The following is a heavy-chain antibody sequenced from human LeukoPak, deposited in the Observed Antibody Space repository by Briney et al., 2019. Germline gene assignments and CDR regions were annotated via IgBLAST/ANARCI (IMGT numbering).Heavy chain of an antibody. Sequence: SETLSLTCTVSGGSITNGYYWGWIRQPPGKGLEWIGIIYYSGSTYYSPSLKSRVTISVDTSKNQFSLKLSSVTAADTAVYYCARRDGYYSRLDYWGQGTLVTVSS. J-gene: IGHJ4*02. CDR3: ARRDGYYSRLDY. CDR2: IYYSGST. V-gene: IGHV4-39*07. CDR1: GGSITNGYY. D-gene: IGHD3-22*01.